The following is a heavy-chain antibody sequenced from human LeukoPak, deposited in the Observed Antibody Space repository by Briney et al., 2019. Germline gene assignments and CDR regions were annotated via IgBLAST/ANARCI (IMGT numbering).Heavy chain of an antibody. CDR1: GCTFTNYD. Sequence: ASVKVSCKASGCTFTNYDINWVRQAPGQGLVWMGWISVYNGNTNYAQKVQGRVTMTTDTSTNTAYMELRSLRSGDTAVYYCARGRGGRGGWSGGYDAFDIWGQGTMVTVSS. V-gene: IGHV1-18*01. J-gene: IGHJ3*02. D-gene: IGHD6-19*01. CDR3: ARGRGGRGGWSGGYDAFDI. CDR2: ISVYNGNT.